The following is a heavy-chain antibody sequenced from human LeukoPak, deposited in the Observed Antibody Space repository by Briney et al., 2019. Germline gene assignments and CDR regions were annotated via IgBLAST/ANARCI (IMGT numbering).Heavy chain of an antibody. J-gene: IGHJ4*02. CDR2: ISGSGGST. Sequence: GGSLRLSCAASGFTFSSYAMSWVRQAPGKGLEWVSAISGSGGSTYYADSVKGRFTISRDNSKNTLYLQMNSLRAEDTAVYYCAKDVAFGQWLLYFDYWGQGTLVTVSS. CDR1: GFTFSSYA. D-gene: IGHD6-19*01. CDR3: AKDVAFGQWLLYFDY. V-gene: IGHV3-23*01.